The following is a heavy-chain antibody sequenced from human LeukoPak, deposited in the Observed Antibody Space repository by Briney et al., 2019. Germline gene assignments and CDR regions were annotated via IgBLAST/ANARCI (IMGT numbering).Heavy chain of an antibody. J-gene: IGHJ4*02. D-gene: IGHD2-2*01. Sequence: GGSLRLSSAASGFTVSSKYMSWVRQAPGKGLEWVSVIDRGDNTYYADSVKGRFTISRDNSKKTLYLQMNSLRAEDTEVYYCATTAGTSYAYWGQGTLVTVSS. CDR1: GFTVSSKY. CDR2: IDRGDNT. CDR3: ATTAGTSYAY. V-gene: IGHV3-53*01.